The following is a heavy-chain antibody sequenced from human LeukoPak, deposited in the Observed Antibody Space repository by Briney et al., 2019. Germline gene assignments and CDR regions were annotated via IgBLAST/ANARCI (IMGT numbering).Heavy chain of an antibody. Sequence: GGSLRLSCAASGFTLSDYDMHWVRRGTGKGLEWVSAIGATGDTYYQGSVKGRFTISRDEAKNFLYLQMNSLRVEDTAVYYCTRDRHGMAVWGQGTTVTVSS. CDR3: TRDRHGMAV. CDR1: GFTLSDYD. V-gene: IGHV3-13*01. CDR2: IGATGDT. J-gene: IGHJ6*02.